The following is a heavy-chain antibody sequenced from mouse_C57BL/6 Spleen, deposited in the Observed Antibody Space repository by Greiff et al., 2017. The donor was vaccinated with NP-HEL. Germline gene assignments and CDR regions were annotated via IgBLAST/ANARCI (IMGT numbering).Heavy chain of an antibody. CDR3: AREHITTVVPQYYFDD. V-gene: IGHV1-72*01. D-gene: IGHD1-1*01. J-gene: IGHJ2*01. CDR2: IDPNSGGT. CDR1: GYTFTSYW. Sequence: QVQLQQSGAELVKPGASVKLSCKASGYTFTSYWMHWVKQRPGRGLEWIGRIDPNSGGTKYNEKFKSKATLTVDKPSSTAYMQLSSLTSEDSAVYYCAREHITTVVPQYYFDDWGQGTTLTVSS.